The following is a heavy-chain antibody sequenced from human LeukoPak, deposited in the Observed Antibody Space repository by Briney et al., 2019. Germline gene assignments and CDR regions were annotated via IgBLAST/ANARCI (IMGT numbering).Heavy chain of an antibody. Sequence: GGSLRLSCADSGFTVSSNYMTWVRQAPGKGLEWVSVIYSGGSTYYADSVKGRFTISRDNSKNTLYLQMNSLRAEDTAVYYCAKDPRGSSSSVRYYYYYMDVWGKGTTVTVSS. CDR2: IYSGGST. CDR1: GFTVSSNY. D-gene: IGHD6-6*01. V-gene: IGHV3-53*01. CDR3: AKDPRGSSSSVRYYYYYMDV. J-gene: IGHJ6*03.